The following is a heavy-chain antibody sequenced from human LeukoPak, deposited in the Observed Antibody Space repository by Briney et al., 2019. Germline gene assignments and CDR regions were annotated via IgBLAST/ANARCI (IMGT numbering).Heavy chain of an antibody. Sequence: ASVKVSCKASGYTFTSYGISWVRQAPGQGLEWMGWISAYNGNTNYAQKLQGRVTMTTDTSTSTAYMELRSLRSDDTAVYYCARDCGGDCCPYFDPWGQGTLVTVSS. J-gene: IGHJ5*02. CDR1: GYTFTSYG. V-gene: IGHV1-18*01. CDR3: ARDCGGDCCPYFDP. D-gene: IGHD2-21*02. CDR2: ISAYNGNT.